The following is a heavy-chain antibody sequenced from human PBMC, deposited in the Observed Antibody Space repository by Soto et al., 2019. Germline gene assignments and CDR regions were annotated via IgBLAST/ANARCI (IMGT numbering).Heavy chain of an antibody. Sequence: SVKVSCKASGGTFSSYAISWVRQAPGQGLEWMGGIIPIFGTANYAQKFQGRVTITADESTSTAYMELSSLRSEDTAVYYCADHSAGYCSGGSCYPPVTYYYYGMDVWGQGTTVTVSS. D-gene: IGHD2-15*01. CDR2: IIPIFGTA. V-gene: IGHV1-69*13. CDR1: GGTFSSYA. CDR3: ADHSAGYCSGGSCYPPVTYYYYGMDV. J-gene: IGHJ6*02.